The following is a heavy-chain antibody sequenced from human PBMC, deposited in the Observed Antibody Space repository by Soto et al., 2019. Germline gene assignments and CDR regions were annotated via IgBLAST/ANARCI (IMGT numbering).Heavy chain of an antibody. D-gene: IGHD3-10*01. J-gene: IGHJ3*02. CDR3: ASKFGELLAEAFDI. CDR1: NASISSGKW. V-gene: IGHV4-4*02. CDR2: IYHSGSI. Sequence: SETLSLTCPVCNASISSGKWWTWVRQTPGKGLEWIGEIYHSGSINHNPSLKSRVTMSVDKSKNQFSLKMTSVTAADTGVYYCASKFGELLAEAFDIWGQGTVVT.